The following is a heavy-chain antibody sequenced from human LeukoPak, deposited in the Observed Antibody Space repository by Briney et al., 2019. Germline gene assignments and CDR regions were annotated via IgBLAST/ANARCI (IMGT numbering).Heavy chain of an antibody. CDR3: ARESVPAASTYAFDI. Sequence: SETLSLTCTVSGGSISSYYWSWIRQPPGKGLEWIGYIYYSGSTYYNPSLKSRVTISVDTSKNQFSLKLSSVTAADTAVYYCARESVPAASTYAFDIWGQGIMVTVSS. V-gene: IGHV4-30-4*01. J-gene: IGHJ3*02. CDR2: IYYSGST. CDR1: GGSISSYY. D-gene: IGHD2-2*01.